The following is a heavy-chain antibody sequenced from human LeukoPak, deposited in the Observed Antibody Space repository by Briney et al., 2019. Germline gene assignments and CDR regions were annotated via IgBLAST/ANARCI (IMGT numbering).Heavy chain of an antibody. V-gene: IGHV3-66*04. CDR1: GFIFSENY. Sequence: GGSLRLSCAASGFIFSENYISWVRQAPGKGLEWVSVIHSGGNTYYADSVKGRFIISRDNSKNTLYLQIISLRAEDTAVYYCARHIMGRPDIAVAALGYRGQGTLVTVSS. CDR2: IHSGGNT. CDR3: ARHIMGRPDIAVAALGY. J-gene: IGHJ4*02. D-gene: IGHD6-19*01.